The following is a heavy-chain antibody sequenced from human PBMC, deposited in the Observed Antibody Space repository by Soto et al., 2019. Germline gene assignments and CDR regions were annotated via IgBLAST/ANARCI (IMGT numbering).Heavy chain of an antibody. CDR1: GFTFSSYA. D-gene: IGHD3-22*01. J-gene: IGHJ6*02. Sequence: EVQLLESGGGLVQPGGSLRLSCAASGFTFSSYAMSWVRQAPGKGLEWVLALSGSGGSTNYADSVKGRFTISRDNPKNTMFLQMNSLRAEDTAVYYCAKALSVNDSSGYYGMDVWGQGTTVTVSS. CDR2: LSGSGGST. V-gene: IGHV3-23*01. CDR3: AKALSVNDSSGYYGMDV.